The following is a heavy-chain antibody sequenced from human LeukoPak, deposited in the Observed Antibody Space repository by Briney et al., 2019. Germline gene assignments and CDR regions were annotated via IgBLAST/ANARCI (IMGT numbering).Heavy chain of an antibody. CDR1: GFTFSGSA. CDR3: ARDPRGPTGYDRSDRDTFDY. V-gene: IGHV3-73*01. CDR2: IRSKTNSYAT. J-gene: IGHJ4*02. D-gene: IGHD3-22*01. Sequence: GGSLRLSCAASGFTFSGSAMHWVRQASGKGLEWVGRIRSKTNSYATSYAASVKGRFALSRDDSKNTAYLQMNSLRPEDTAVYHCARDPRGPTGYDRSDRDTFDYWGQGTLVIVSS.